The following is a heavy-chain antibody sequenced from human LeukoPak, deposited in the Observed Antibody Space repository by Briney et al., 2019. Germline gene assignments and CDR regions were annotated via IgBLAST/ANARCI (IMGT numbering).Heavy chain of an antibody. CDR2: IYHSGST. CDR3: ARRATTAAPIYLDY. Sequence: PSETLSLTCTVSGGSISTYYWSWIRQPPGQGLEWIGYIYHSGSTNYNPSLENRVTMSVDTSKNQVSLKLSSVTAADTAVYYRARRATTAAPIYLDYWGQGTLVTVSS. V-gene: IGHV4-59*08. CDR1: GGSISTYY. J-gene: IGHJ4*02. D-gene: IGHD6-13*01.